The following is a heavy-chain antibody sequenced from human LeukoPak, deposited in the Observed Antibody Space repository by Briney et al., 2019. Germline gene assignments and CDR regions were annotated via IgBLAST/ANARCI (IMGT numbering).Heavy chain of an antibody. V-gene: IGHV4-38-2*01. CDR3: ARNSSGNYFDY. J-gene: IGHJ4*02. CDR2: IYNSGRP. D-gene: IGHD1-26*01. CDR1: GNSISNTYY. Sequence: SETLSLTCAVSGNSISNTYYWGWIRQPPGKELEWIGSIYNSGRPHYNPSLKSRVTISVDTSKNQFSLKLSSVTAADTAVYYCARNSSGNYFDYWGQGTLVTVSS.